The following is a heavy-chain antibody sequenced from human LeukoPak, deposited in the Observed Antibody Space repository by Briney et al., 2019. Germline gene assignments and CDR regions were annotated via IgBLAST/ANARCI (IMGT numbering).Heavy chain of an antibody. CDR2: VSGSGVST. D-gene: IGHD2-15*01. V-gene: IGHV3-23*01. CDR1: GFTFSSYTFSTYA. CDR3: AKGVEDSGTYYYYYMDV. Sequence: GGSLRLSCAASGFTFSSYTFSTYAMSWVRQAPGKGLEWVPAVSGSGVSTYYADSVKGRFTISRDNSKNTLYLQMNGLRAEDTAVYYCAKGVEDSGTYYYYYMDVWGKGTTVTVSS. J-gene: IGHJ6*03.